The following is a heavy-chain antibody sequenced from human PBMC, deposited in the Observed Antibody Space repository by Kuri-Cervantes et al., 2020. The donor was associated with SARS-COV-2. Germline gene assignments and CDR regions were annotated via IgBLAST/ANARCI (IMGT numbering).Heavy chain of an antibody. CDR1: GGSISSSNW. J-gene: IGHJ6*02. Sequence: SETLSLTCAVSGGSISSSNWWSWVRQPPGEGLEWIGEIYHSGSTNYNLSLKSRVTISVDKSKNQFSLKLSSVTAADTAVYYCARKVGGGDLYYYGMDVWGQGTTVTVSS. CDR3: ARKVGGGDLYYYGMDV. V-gene: IGHV4-4*02. D-gene: IGHD4-17*01. CDR2: IYHSGST.